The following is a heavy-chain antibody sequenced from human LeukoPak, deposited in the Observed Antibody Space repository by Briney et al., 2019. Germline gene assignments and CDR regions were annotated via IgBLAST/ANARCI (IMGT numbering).Heavy chain of an antibody. J-gene: IGHJ4*02. CDR2: INHSGST. D-gene: IGHD2-21*02. V-gene: IGHV4-31*03. CDR1: GGSISSGGYY. Sequence: PSETLSLTCTVSGGSISSGGYYWSWIRQHPGKGLEWIGEINHSGSTNYNPSLKSRVTISVDTSKNQFSLKLSSVTAADTAVYYCARGGAYCGGDCYGYFDYWGQGTLVTVSS. CDR3: ARGGAYCGGDCYGYFDY.